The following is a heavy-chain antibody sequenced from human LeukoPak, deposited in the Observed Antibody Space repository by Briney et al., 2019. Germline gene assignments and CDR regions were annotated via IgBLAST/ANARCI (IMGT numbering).Heavy chain of an antibody. Sequence: SETLSLTCTVSGGSISSGSYYWSWTRQPAGKGLEWIARIYTSGSTNYNPALKSRVTISVDTSKNQFSLKLSSVTAADTAVYYCARGLVVRWATADWFDPWGQGTLVTVSS. V-gene: IGHV4-61*02. D-gene: IGHD3-10*01. CDR1: GGSISSGSYY. J-gene: IGHJ5*02. CDR3: ARGLVVRWATADWFDP. CDR2: IYTSGST.